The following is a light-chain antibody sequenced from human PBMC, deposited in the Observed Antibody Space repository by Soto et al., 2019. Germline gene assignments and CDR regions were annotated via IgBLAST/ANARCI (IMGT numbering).Light chain of an antibody. CDR1: QSVNNY. CDR3: QQSNVTPRT. CDR2: AAS. V-gene: IGKV1-39*01. J-gene: IGKJ1*01. Sequence: DIQMTQSPSSLSASVGDRVTITCRASQSVNNYLNWYQQKPGKAPKLLIYAASSLQSEVPSRFSGSGSGTDFTLIISNLQPEDFATYYCQQSNVTPRTFGQGTKVEIK.